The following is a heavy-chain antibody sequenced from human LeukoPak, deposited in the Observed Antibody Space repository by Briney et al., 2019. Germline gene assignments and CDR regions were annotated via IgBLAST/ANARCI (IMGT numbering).Heavy chain of an antibody. V-gene: IGHV1-69*13. Sequence: ASVKVSCKASGGTFRSYAISWVRQAPGQGLEWMGGIIPIFGTANYAQRFQGRVTITADESTSTAYMELNSLRSEDTAVYYCARDGVSGVDSAAGTGLVEFDYWGQGTLVTVSS. CDR3: ARDGVSGVDSAAGTGLVEFDY. D-gene: IGHD6-13*01. CDR2: IIPIFGTA. CDR1: GGTFRSYA. J-gene: IGHJ4*02.